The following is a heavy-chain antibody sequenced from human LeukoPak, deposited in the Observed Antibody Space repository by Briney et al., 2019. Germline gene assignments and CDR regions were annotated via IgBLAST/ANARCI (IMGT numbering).Heavy chain of an antibody. CDR1: GYTFTGYY. J-gene: IGHJ4*02. CDR3: ARDSDGDYCFSV. Sequence: ASVKVSCKASGYTFTGYYMHWVRQAPGQGLEWMGWINPNSGGTNYAQKFQGRVTMTRDTSISTACMELSRLRSDDTAVYYCARDSDGDYCFSVWGQGTLVTVSS. D-gene: IGHD4-17*01. CDR2: INPNSGGT. V-gene: IGHV1-2*02.